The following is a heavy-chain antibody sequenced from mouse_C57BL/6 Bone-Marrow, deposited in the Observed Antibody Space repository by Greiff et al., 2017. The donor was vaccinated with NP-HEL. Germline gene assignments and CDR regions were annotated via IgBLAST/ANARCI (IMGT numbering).Heavy chain of an antibody. CDR1: GYTFTSYG. V-gene: IGHV1-58*01. J-gene: IGHJ1*03. CDR2: IYIGNGYN. Sequence: DVQLQESGAELVRPGSSVKMSCKTSGYTFTSYGINWVKQRPGQGLEWIGYIYIGNGYNEYNEKFKGKATLTSDTASSTAYMQLSSLTSEEAAIYCCARKGAWERYFDVWGRGTTVTVSA. D-gene: IGHD4-1*01. CDR3: ARKGAWERYFDV.